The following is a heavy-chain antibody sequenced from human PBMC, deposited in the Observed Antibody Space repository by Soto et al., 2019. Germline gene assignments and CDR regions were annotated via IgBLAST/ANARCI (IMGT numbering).Heavy chain of an antibody. CDR2: INGDGTII. V-gene: IGHV3-74*01. D-gene: IGHD2-21*01. Sequence: GGSLRLSCLASGFTFSMHWMHWVRQAPGKGLVWVSRINGDGTIINSADSVKGRFTISRDYAQNTLFLQIDSLRVEDTAIYYCVRGLGDYWGQGSLVTVSS. CDR3: VRGLGDY. CDR1: GFTFSMHW. J-gene: IGHJ4*02.